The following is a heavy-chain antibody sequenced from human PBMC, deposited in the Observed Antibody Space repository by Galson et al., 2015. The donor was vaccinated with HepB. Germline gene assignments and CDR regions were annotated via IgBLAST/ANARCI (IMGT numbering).Heavy chain of an antibody. CDR2: INHSGST. J-gene: IGHJ4*02. V-gene: IGHV4-34*01. D-gene: IGHD3-10*01. CDR1: GGSFSGYY. Sequence: ETLSLTCAVYGGSFSGYYWSWIRQPPGKGLEWIGEINHSGSTNYNPSLKSRVTISVDTSKNQFSLKLSSVTAADTAVYYCARGSRFVGFGELLLQPTYYFDYWGQGTLVTVPS. CDR3: ARGSRFVGFGELLLQPTYYFDY.